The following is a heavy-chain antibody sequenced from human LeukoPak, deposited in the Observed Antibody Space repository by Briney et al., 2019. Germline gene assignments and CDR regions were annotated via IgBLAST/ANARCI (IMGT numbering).Heavy chain of an antibody. CDR2: IYSGGST. CDR1: GFTVSSNY. CDR3: ARGSTRIAVVVV. Sequence: GGSLRLSCAASGFTVSSNYMSWVRQAPGKGLEWVSVIYSGGSTYYADSVKGRFTISRDNSKNTLYLQMNSLRAEDTAVYYCARGSTRIAVVVVWGQGTLVTVSS. V-gene: IGHV3-66*02. J-gene: IGHJ4*02. D-gene: IGHD6-19*01.